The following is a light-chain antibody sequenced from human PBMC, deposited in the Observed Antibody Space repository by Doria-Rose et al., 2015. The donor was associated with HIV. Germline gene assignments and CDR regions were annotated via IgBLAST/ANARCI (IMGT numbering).Light chain of an antibody. J-gene: IGLJ1*01. CDR3: GSYTSSTFYV. V-gene: IGLV1-51*01. CDR2: DNN. CDR1: SSNIGNNY. Sequence: QTVVTQEPSVSAAPGQKVTISCSGSSSNIGNNYVSWYQQLPGTAPKLLIYDNNKRPSGIPNRFSGSKSGTSATLGITGLQTGDEADYYCGSYTSSTFYVFGTGTKVTVL.